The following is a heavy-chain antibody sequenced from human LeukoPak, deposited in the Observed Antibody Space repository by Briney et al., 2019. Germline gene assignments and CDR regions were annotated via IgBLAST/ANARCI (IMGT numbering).Heavy chain of an antibody. Sequence: PGGSLRLSCVASGFTFWSSGMDWVRQAPGKGLQWVASISGIGTSHTADSVKGRFTISRDNSKNTMYLQMDSLSAEDTAVYYCAKMRPRSDSRLFDYWGQGTLVTVSS. J-gene: IGHJ4*02. CDR3: AKMRPRSDSRLFDY. V-gene: IGHV3-23*01. D-gene: IGHD6-13*01. CDR2: ISGIGTS. CDR1: GFTFWSSG.